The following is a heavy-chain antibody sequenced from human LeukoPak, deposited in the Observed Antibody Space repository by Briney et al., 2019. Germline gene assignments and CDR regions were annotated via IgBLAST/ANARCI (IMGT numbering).Heavy chain of an antibody. Sequence: GGSLRLSCAASGFTFSDYSMNWVRQAPGKGLEWVSSISSSSSYIYYADSVKGRFTISRDNAENSLYLQMNNLRGEDTAVYYCAKAGARGNVNWFDSWGQGTLVTVSS. CDR2: ISSSSSYI. D-gene: IGHD1-1*01. J-gene: IGHJ5*01. CDR3: AKAGARGNVNWFDS. V-gene: IGHV3-21*04. CDR1: GFTFSDYS.